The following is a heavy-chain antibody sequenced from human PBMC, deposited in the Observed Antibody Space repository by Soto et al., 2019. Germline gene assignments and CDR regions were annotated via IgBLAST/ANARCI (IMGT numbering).Heavy chain of an antibody. CDR2: IRPDGNEK. J-gene: IGHJ4*02. CDR3: ANDGHYYFEN. D-gene: IGHD3-3*01. CDR1: GFSFSDYW. V-gene: IGHV3-7*03. Sequence: PGGSLRLSCAASGFSFSDYWMGWVRQAPGKGPEWVANIRPDGNEKYYVESVKGRFTISRDNAEKSLSLQMNSLRAEDTAVYYCANDGHYYFENWGLGTLVTVSS.